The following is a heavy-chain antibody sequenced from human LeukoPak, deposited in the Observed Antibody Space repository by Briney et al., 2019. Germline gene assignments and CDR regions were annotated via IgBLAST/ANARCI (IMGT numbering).Heavy chain of an antibody. D-gene: IGHD6-13*01. CDR3: ARGPLGSSWYEY. V-gene: IGHV4-59*01. J-gene: IGHJ4*02. CDR1: GGSTSGYY. CDR2: IYYSAST. Sequence: SETLSLTCTVSGGSTSGYYWSWIRQPPGKGLEWVGYIYYSASTNYNPSLKSRVTISVVTSKNQVSLKLSSVTAADTAVYYCARGPLGSSWYEYWGQGTLVIVSS.